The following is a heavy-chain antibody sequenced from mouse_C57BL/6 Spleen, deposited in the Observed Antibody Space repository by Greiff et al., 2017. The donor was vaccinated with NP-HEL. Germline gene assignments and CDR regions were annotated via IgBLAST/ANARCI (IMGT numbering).Heavy chain of an antibody. J-gene: IGHJ1*03. Sequence: QVQLQQSGAELVMPGASVKLSCKASGYTFTSYWMHWVKQRPGQGLEWIGEIDPSDSYTNYNQKFKGKSTLTVDKSSSTAYMQLSSLTSEDAAVYYYARGRDGRYWYFDVWGTGTTVTVSS. D-gene: IGHD2-3*01. CDR3: ARGRDGRYWYFDV. CDR2: IDPSDSYT. CDR1: GYTFTSYW. V-gene: IGHV1-69*01.